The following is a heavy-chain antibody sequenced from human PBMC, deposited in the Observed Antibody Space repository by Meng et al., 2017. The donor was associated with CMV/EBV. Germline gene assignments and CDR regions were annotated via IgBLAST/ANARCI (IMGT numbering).Heavy chain of an antibody. CDR2: IYYSGST. CDR1: GGAISSSSYY. Sequence: HLLESGPVLVQLAETLSRTCTVSGGAISSSSYYWGWIRQPPGKALEWIGSIYYSGSTYYNPSLKSRVTIPVDTYKNQFSLKLSSVTAADTAVYYCARDYGDLRQDYWGQGTLVTVSS. J-gene: IGHJ4*02. D-gene: IGHD4-17*01. CDR3: ARDYGDLRQDY. V-gene: IGHV4-39*07.